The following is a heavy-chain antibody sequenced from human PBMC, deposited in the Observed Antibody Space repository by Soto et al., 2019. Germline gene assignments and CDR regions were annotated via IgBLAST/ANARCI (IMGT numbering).Heavy chain of an antibody. J-gene: IGHJ6*04. CDR1: GFTFSSYG. CDR3: AKYRRPFCSSTSCYEALDV. D-gene: IGHD2-2*01. V-gene: IGHV3-30*18. Sequence: GGSLRLSCAASGFTFSSYGMHWVRQAPGKGLEWVAVISYDGSNKYYADSVKGRLTISRDNSKNTLYLQMNSLRAEDTAVYYYAKYRRPFCSSTSCYEALDVWGKGTTVTVSS. CDR2: ISYDGSNK.